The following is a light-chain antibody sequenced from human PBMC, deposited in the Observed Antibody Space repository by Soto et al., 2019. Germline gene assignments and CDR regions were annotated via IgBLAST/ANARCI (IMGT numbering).Light chain of an antibody. CDR3: QSADSSGTYV. V-gene: IGLV3-25*03. CDR1: ALPEQY. CDR2: KDS. Sequence: SYELIQPPSVSVSPGXSARITCSGDALPEQYAYWYQQKPGQAPVLVIYKDSERPSGIPERFSGSSSGTTVTLTVSGVQAEDEADYYCQSADSSGTYVFGSGTKLTVL. J-gene: IGLJ1*01.